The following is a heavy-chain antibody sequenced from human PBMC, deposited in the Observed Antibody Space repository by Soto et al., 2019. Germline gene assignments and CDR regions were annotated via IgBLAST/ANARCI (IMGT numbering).Heavy chain of an antibody. J-gene: IGHJ6*02. Sequence: ASVKVSCKASGYIFTSYGISWVRQAPGQGLEWMGWISAYNGNTNYAQKLQGRVTMTTDTSTSTAYMELRSLRSDDTAVYYCARDSVAVANLSYYYYGMDVWGQGTTVTVSS. CDR1: GYIFTSYG. CDR2: ISAYNGNT. D-gene: IGHD6-19*01. CDR3: ARDSVAVANLSYYYYGMDV. V-gene: IGHV1-18*01.